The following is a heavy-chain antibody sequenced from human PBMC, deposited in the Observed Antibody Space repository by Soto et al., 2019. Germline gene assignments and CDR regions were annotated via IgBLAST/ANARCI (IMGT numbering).Heavy chain of an antibody. D-gene: IGHD3-3*01. V-gene: IGHV4-34*01. CDR1: GGVFSGYY. Sequence: SETLFPTFAFYGGVFSGYYWVWLRAPPGKGLEWIGEINHSGSTNYNPSLKSRVTISVDTSKNQFSLKLSSVTAADTAVYYCARVFPNFWSGYWGWFDPWGQGTLVTVSS. CDR3: ARVFPNFWSGYWGWFDP. J-gene: IGHJ5*02. CDR2: INHSGST.